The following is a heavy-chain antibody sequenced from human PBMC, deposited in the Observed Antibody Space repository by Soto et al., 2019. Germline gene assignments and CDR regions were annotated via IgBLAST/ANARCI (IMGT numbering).Heavy chain of an antibody. V-gene: IGHV4-59*01. J-gene: IGHJ4*01. CDR3: ARAHAPTLPFDY. D-gene: IGHD1-26*01. CDR1: GGSIGNVY. CDR2: IFHSGNA. Sequence: XETLSLSRTVSGGSIGNVYWSWIRQPPGKRLEWIGFIFHSGNAKYNPSLKSRVTISIDTSKSQFSLSLDSVTAADTAVYFCARAHAPTLPFDYWGLGTLVTVSS.